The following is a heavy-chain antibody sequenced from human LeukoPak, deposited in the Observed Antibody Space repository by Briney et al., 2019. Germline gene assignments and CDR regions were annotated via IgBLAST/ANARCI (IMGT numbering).Heavy chain of an antibody. CDR3: AKDRQWLVRWWDS. J-gene: IGHJ5*01. D-gene: IGHD6-19*01. CDR2: ISGSGGYT. Sequence: GGSLRLSCAASGFTFSSYAMSWVRQAPGKGLEWVSGISGSGGYTYYAVSVQGRFTISRDSSKNTLYLHMNSLRAEDTAVYYCAKDRQWLVRWWDSWGQGTLVSVSS. V-gene: IGHV3-23*01. CDR1: GFTFSSYA.